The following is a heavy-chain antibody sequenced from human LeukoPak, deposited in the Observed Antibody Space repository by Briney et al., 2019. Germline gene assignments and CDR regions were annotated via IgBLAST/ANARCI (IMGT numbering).Heavy chain of an antibody. CDR2: INSRSSHI. J-gene: IGHJ4*02. D-gene: IGHD2-15*01. CDR1: GFSFSSYT. CDR3: ARPYCSGGTCFDS. V-gene: IGHV3-21*01. Sequence: GGSLRLSCAASGFSFSSYTMNWVRQAPGKGLEWVSTINSRSSHIYYADSVKGRFTVSRDNAKNSLSLQMNSLRDEDTAVYYCARPYCSGGTCFDSWGQGTLVTVSS.